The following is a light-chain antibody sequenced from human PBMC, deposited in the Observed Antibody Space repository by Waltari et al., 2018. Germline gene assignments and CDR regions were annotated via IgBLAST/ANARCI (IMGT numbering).Light chain of an antibody. CDR1: RIDIGLSNY. J-gene: IGLJ1*01. CDR2: DVS. Sequence: QSALTQPASVSGPPGQSITISCTGTRIDIGLSNYVSWYQQHPGKAPKLLLYDVSNRPLGVSTRFSGSKSGNTASLTISGLQPEDEADYYCNSYRSSGSHYVFGTGTEVTVV. V-gene: IGLV2-14*03. CDR3: NSYRSSGSHYV.